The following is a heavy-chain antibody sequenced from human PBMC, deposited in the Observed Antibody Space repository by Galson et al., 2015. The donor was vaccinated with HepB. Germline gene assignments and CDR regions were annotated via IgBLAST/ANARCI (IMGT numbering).Heavy chain of an antibody. V-gene: IGHV3-33*01. CDR3: TRERGPYGDFDY. D-gene: IGHD4-17*01. J-gene: IGHJ4*02. CDR1: GFTFSTYG. CDR2: IWRDGINK. Sequence: SLRLSCAASGFTFSTYGMHWVRQAPGKGLEWVAVIWRDGINKFYADSVKGRFTVSRDNSKDSLYLQMDSLGAEDTALYYCTRERGPYGDFDYWGQGTLVTVSS.